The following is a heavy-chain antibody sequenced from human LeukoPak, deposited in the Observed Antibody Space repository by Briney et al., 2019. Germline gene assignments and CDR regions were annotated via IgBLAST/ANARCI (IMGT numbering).Heavy chain of an antibody. V-gene: IGHV3-23*01. J-gene: IGHJ6*02. CDR3: AKGKVVGANYYYYYGMDV. CDR1: GFTFSSYA. CDR2: ISGSGGST. D-gene: IGHD1-26*01. Sequence: TGGSLRLSCAASGFTFSSYAMSWVRQAPGKGLEWVSAISGSGGSTYYADSVKGRFTISRDNSKNTLYLQMNSLRAEDTAVYYCAKGKVVGANYYYYYGMDVWGQGTTVTVSS.